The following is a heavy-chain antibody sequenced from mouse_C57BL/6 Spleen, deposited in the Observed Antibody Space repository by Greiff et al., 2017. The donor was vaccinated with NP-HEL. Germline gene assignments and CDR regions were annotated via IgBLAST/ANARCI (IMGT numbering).Heavy chain of an antibody. D-gene: IGHD1-1*01. CDR3: ARTGITTVVAMDY. CDR2: IYPGSGST. CDR1: GYTFTSYW. Sequence: QVQLQQPGAELVKPGASVKMSCKASGYTFTSYWITWVKRRPGQGLEWIGDIYPGSGSTNYNEKFKSKATLTVDTSSSTAYMQLSSLTSEDSAVYYCARTGITTVVAMDYWGQGTSVTVSS. V-gene: IGHV1-55*01. J-gene: IGHJ4*01.